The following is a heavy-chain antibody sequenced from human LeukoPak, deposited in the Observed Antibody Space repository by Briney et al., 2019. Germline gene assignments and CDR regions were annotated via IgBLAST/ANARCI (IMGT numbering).Heavy chain of an antibody. D-gene: IGHD6-13*01. Sequence: WASVKVSCKASGYLFTKYGISWVRQAPGQGLEWMGWIHIYRGNTNYAQKFQGRVTMTTDTSTSTVYMEVRGLRSDDTAMYYCARDVGITVADSFDPWGQGTLVTVSS. CDR3: ARDVGITVADSFDP. CDR1: GYLFTKYG. V-gene: IGHV1-18*01. CDR2: IHIYRGNT. J-gene: IGHJ5*02.